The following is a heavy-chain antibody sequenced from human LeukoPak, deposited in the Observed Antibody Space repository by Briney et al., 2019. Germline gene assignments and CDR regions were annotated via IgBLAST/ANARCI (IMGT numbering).Heavy chain of an antibody. Sequence: SETLSLTCTVSGGSISTTNYYWGWIRQHPGKGLEWIGYIYYSGSTYYNPSLKSRVTISVDTSKNQFSLKLSSVTAADTAVYYCARDGDYYDSSPLYRWFDPWGQGTLVTVSS. CDR3: ARDGDYYDSSPLYRWFDP. CDR1: GGSISTTNYY. J-gene: IGHJ5*02. CDR2: IYYSGST. V-gene: IGHV4-31*03. D-gene: IGHD3-22*01.